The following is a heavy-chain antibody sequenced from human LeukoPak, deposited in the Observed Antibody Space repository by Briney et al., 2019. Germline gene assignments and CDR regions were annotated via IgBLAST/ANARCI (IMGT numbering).Heavy chain of an antibody. J-gene: IGHJ6*02. CDR3: AKDWETASDYYYYGMDV. CDR2: ISGSGGST. CDR1: GFTFSSYA. V-gene: IGHV3-23*01. D-gene: IGHD1-26*01. Sequence: GGSLRLSCAASGFTFSSYAMSWVRQAPGKGLEWVSAISGSGGSTYYADSVKGRFTISRDNSKNTLYLQMNSLRAEDTAVYYCAKDWETASDYYYYGMDVWGQGTTVTVSS.